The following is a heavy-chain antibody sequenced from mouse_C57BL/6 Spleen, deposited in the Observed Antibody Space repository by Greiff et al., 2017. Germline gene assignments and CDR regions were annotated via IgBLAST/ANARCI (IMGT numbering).Heavy chain of an antibody. V-gene: IGHV1-82*01. CDR3: ARNYGNHYYAMDY. CDR2: IYPGDGDT. Sequence: VQLQQSGPELVKPGASVKISCKASGYAFSSSWMNWVKQRPGKGLEWIGRIYPGDGDTNYNGKFKGKATLTADKSSSTAYMQLSSLTSEDSAVYFCARNYGNHYYAMDYWGQGTSVTVSS. J-gene: IGHJ4*01. D-gene: IGHD2-1*01. CDR1: GYAFSSSW.